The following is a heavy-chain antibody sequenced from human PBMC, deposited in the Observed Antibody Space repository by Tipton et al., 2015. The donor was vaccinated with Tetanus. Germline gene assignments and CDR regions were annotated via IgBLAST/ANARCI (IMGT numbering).Heavy chain of an antibody. CDR3: ARRKDSSGWPTEFDY. Sequence: TLSLTCTVSRGSISSSNYYWGWIRQPPGKGLEWIGSIYYSGSTYYNPSLKSRVTISVDTSKNQFSLKLSSVTAADTAVYYCARRKDSSGWPTEFDYWGQGALVTVSS. CDR1: RGSISSSNYY. V-gene: IGHV4-39*01. J-gene: IGHJ4*02. D-gene: IGHD6-19*01. CDR2: IYYSGST.